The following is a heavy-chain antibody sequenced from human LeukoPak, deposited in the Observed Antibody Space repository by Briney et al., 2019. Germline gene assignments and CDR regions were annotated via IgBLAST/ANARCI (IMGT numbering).Heavy chain of an antibody. J-gene: IGHJ3*02. CDR3: ARGPSIAARYDAFDM. D-gene: IGHD6-6*01. CDR1: EFTFTSYE. Sequence: GGSLRLSCAASEFTFTSYELNWVRQAPGKGLEWLSYISSSGNTISYADSVKGRFTISRDNAKNSLYLQVISLRAEDTAVYYCARGPSIAARYDAFDMWGQGTMVTVSS. CDR2: ISSSGNTI. V-gene: IGHV3-48*03.